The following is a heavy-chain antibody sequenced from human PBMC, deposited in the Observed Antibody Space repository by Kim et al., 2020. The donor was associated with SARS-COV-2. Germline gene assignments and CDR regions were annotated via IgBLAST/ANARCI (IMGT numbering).Heavy chain of an antibody. Sequence: SETLSLTCTVSGGSISSGSYYWSWIRQPAGKGLEWIGRIYTSGSTNYNPSLKSRVTISVDTSKNQFFLKLSSVTAADTAVYYCARDRGYSGYDVFDYWAREPWSQSPQ. D-gene: IGHD5-12*01. CDR1: GGSISSGSYY. CDR3: ARDRGYSGYDVFDY. J-gene: IGHJ4*02. V-gene: IGHV4-61*02. CDR2: IYTSGST.